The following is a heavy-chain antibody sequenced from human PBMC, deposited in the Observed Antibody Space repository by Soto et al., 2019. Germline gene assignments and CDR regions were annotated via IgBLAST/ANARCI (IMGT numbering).Heavy chain of an antibody. V-gene: IGHV1-18*01. CDR1: GYAFTTYG. CDR2: ISAHNGTT. CDR3: ARGRYGDY. J-gene: IGHJ4*02. D-gene: IGHD1-1*01. Sequence: QVHLVQSGAEVKKPGASVKVSCKGSGYAFTTYGITWVRQAPGQGLEWMGWISAHNGTTNYAQKLQGRATVTRHTSTITAYMELRSLRSDDTDVYYCARGRYGDYWGQGALVTVSS.